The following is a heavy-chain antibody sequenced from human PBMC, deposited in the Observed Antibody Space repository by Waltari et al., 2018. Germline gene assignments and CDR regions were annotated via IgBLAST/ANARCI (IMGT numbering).Heavy chain of an antibody. Sequence: EVQLVESGGGLVQPRGSLRISCAASGFTFSRSWMTWVRQAPGKGVEWGANIKEDGSEGYYVDSVKGRFTISRDNTKNALFLQMNSLRAEDTAAYYCATVEWYRMDYWGQGTLVTVSS. D-gene: IGHD3-3*01. CDR3: ATVEWYRMDY. V-gene: IGHV3-7*01. CDR1: GFTFSRSW. J-gene: IGHJ4*02. CDR2: IKEDGSEG.